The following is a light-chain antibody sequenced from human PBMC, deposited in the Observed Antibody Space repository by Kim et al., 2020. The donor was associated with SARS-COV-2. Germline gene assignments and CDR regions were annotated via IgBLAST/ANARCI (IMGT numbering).Light chain of an antibody. Sequence: EIVLTQSPGTLSLSPGERATLSCRASQSVSSSYLAWYQQKPGQAPRLLIYGASSRATGITDRFSGSGSGTDFTLTISRLEPEDFAVYYCQQYGSSLLYTFGQGTKLEI. V-gene: IGKV3-20*01. CDR2: GAS. CDR1: QSVSSSY. CDR3: QQYGSSLLYT. J-gene: IGKJ2*01.